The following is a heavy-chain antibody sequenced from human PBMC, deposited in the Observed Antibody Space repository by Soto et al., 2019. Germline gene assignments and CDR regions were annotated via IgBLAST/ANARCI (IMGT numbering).Heavy chain of an antibody. CDR3: ARFAVGATFDY. V-gene: IGHV3-48*01. J-gene: IGHJ4*02. D-gene: IGHD1-26*01. CDR2: ISSSSSTI. CDR1: GFTFSSYS. Sequence: EVQLVESGGGLVQPGGSLRLSCAASGFTFSSYSMTWVRQAPGKGLEWVSYISSSSSTIYYADSVKGRFTISRDNAKNALYLQMNSLRAEDTAVYYCARFAVGATFDYWGQGTLVTVSS.